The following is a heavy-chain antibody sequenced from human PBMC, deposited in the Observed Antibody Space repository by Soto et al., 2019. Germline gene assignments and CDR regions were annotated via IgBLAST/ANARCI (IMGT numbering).Heavy chain of an antibody. Sequence: ASVKVSCKASGGTFSSYAISWVRQAPGQGLEWMGGIIPIFGTANYAQKFQGRVTITADESTSTAYMELSSLRSEDTAVYYCARDESGSYSADAFDIWGQGTMVTVSS. CDR1: GGTFSSYA. CDR3: ARDESGSYSADAFDI. D-gene: IGHD1-26*01. V-gene: IGHV1-69*13. CDR2: IIPIFGTA. J-gene: IGHJ3*02.